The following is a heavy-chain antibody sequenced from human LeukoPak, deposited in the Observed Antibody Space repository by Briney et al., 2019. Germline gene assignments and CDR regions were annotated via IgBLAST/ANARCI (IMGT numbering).Heavy chain of an antibody. CDR3: ARGGLGITVVTPVAAFDI. CDR1: GFTFSSYA. J-gene: IGHJ3*02. D-gene: IGHD4-23*01. Sequence: GGSLRLSCAASGFTFSSYAMHWVRQAPGKGLEYVSAISSNGGSTYYANSVKGRFTISRDNSKNTLYLQMGSLRAEDMAVYYCARGGLGITVVTPVAAFDIWGQGTMVTVSS. V-gene: IGHV3-64*01. CDR2: ISSNGGST.